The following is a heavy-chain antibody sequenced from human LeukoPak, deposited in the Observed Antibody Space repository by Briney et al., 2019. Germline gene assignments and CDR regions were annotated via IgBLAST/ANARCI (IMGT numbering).Heavy chain of an antibody. V-gene: IGHV3-7*01. J-gene: IGHJ4*02. Sequence: PGGSLRLSCAASGFTFSSYAMHWVRQAPGEGLEWVANIKQDGSEKYYVDSVKGRFTISRDNAKNSLYLQMNSLRAEDTAVYYCARDPGDYYFDYWGQGTLVTVSS. CDR3: ARDPGDYYFDY. CDR2: IKQDGSEK. D-gene: IGHD2-21*02. CDR1: GFTFSSYA.